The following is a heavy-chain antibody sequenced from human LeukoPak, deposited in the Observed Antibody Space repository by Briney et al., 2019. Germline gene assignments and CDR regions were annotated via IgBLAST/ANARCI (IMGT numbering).Heavy chain of an antibody. CDR1: GFMFSSYA. Sequence: GGSLRLSCAASGFMFSSYAMRWVRQAPGKGLEWVAVISYDGSNKFYADAVKGRFTISRDNSKNTLHLQMNSLRVEDTAVYYCAKDSRNLPFDYWGQGTLVTVSS. CDR2: ISYDGSNK. D-gene: IGHD1-14*01. V-gene: IGHV3-30-3*01. J-gene: IGHJ4*02. CDR3: AKDSRNLPFDY.